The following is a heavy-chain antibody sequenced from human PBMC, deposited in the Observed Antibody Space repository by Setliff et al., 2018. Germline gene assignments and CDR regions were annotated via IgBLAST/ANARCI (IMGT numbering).Heavy chain of an antibody. J-gene: IGHJ6*02. CDR2: INPSGGST. Sequence: ASVKVSCKASGYTFTSYYMHWVRQAPGQGLEWMGIINPSGGSTSYAQKFQGRVTMTRDTSISTAYMELSSLRSEDTAVYYCARGRERDYNFWSGYYTYYYYGMDVWGQGTTVTVSS. V-gene: IGHV1-46*01. CDR3: ARGRERDYNFWSGYYTYYYYGMDV. CDR1: GYTFTSYY. D-gene: IGHD3-3*01.